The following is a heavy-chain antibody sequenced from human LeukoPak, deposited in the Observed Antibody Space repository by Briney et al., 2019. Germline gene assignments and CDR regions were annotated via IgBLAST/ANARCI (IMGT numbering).Heavy chain of an antibody. CDR2: IRYDGSNK. J-gene: IGHJ3*02. V-gene: IGHV3-30*02. Sequence: GGSLRLSCAASGFTFSSYGMHWVRQAPGKGLEWVAFIRYDGSNKYYADSVKGRFTISRDNSKNTLYLQMNSLRAEDTAVYYCEKDLNSSGWFTHDAFDIWGQGTMVTVSS. CDR3: EKDLNSSGWFTHDAFDI. CDR1: GFTFSSYG. D-gene: IGHD6-19*01.